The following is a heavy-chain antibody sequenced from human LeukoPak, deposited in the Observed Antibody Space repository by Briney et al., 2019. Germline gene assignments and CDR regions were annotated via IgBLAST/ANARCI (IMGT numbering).Heavy chain of an antibody. CDR3: ARSPPGWYYDNSGQYYFDT. V-gene: IGHV4-59*08. D-gene: IGHD3-22*01. CDR1: GGSISSYY. CDR2: ISFTGNT. J-gene: IGHJ4*02. Sequence: PSETLSLTCTVSGGSISSYYWSGIRQSPGKRLEWIAYISFTGNTNYNPSLKSRVTISLDTSKTHFSLTLSSLTAADTAVYYCARSPPGWYYDNSGQYYFDTWGQGALVTVSS.